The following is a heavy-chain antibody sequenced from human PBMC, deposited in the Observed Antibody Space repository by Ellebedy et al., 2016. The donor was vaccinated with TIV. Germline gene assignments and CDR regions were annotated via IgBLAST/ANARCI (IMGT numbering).Heavy chain of an antibody. J-gene: IGHJ4*02. CDR3: ARNEGGSSWYGLSGFDY. CDR2: IYHSGST. V-gene: IGHV4-59*12. Sequence: SETLSLTCTVSGGSISSYYWSWIRQPPGKGLEWIGYIYHSGSTYYNPSLKSRVTISVDKSKNQFSLKLNSVTAADTAMYYCARNEGGSSWYGLSGFDYWGQGTLVTVSS. CDR1: GGSISSYY. D-gene: IGHD6-13*01.